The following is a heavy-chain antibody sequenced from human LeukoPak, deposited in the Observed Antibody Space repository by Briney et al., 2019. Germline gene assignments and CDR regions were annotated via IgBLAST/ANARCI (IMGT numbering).Heavy chain of an antibody. D-gene: IGHD6-13*01. V-gene: IGHV4-39*07. CDR1: GGSISINSYY. CDR2: VFYSGST. J-gene: IGHJ4*02. CDR3: ARSSSWYYFDY. Sequence: SETLSLTCTVSGGSISINSYYWAWIRQPPGKGLEWIGSVFYSGSTYYNPSLKSRVTISVDTSKNQFSLKLSSVTAADTAVFYCARSSSWYYFDYWGQGTLVTVSS.